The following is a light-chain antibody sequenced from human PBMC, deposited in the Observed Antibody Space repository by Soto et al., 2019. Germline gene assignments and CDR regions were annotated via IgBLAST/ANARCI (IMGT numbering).Light chain of an antibody. J-gene: IGKJ1*01. CDR2: GAS. V-gene: IGKV3-15*01. Sequence: EIVMTQSPATLSVSPGERATLSCRASQSVSNHLAWYQQKPGQAPRLLIYGASTRATGIPARFSGSGSGTEFTLSISGLQSEDFAVYYCQQYDNWPPWTFGQGTKVKS. CDR3: QQYDNWPPWT. CDR1: QSVSNH.